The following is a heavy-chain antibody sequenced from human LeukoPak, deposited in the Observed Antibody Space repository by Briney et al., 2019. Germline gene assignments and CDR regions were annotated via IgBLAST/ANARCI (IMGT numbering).Heavy chain of an antibody. J-gene: IGHJ3*02. D-gene: IGHD1-1*01. V-gene: IGHV1-46*01. CDR3: ARDKSATGTTKDAFDI. CDR2: INPSDGST. Sequence: ASVKVSFKASGYTFTSYYMHWVRQAPGQGLEWMGIINPSDGSTSYSQKFQGRVTMTRDTSTSTVYMELSSLRSEDTAVYYCARDKSATGTTKDAFDIWGQGTMVTVSS. CDR1: GYTFTSYY.